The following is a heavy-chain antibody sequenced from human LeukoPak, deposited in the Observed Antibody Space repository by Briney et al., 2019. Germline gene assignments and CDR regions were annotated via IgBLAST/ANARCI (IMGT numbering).Heavy chain of an antibody. J-gene: IGHJ4*02. CDR2: INTDGGFT. CDR3: AREAKVGGALQY. Sequence: PGGSLRLSCAASGFIFIDYWMHWVSQAPGKGLVWVSRINTDGGFTRYADSVQGRFIISRDTAKNTLFLQMNSLRAEDTAVYYCAREAKVGGALQYWGQGSLVTVSS. CDR1: GFIFIDYW. V-gene: IGHV3-74*01. D-gene: IGHD1-26*01.